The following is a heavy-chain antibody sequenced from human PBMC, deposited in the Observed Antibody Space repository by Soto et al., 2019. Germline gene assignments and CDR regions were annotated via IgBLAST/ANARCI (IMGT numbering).Heavy chain of an antibody. Sequence: EVQLVESGGGLVKPGGSLRLSCAASGFTFSNAWMNWVRQAPGKGLEWVGRIKSKTDGGTTDYAAPVKGRFTISRDDSKNTLYLQMISLKTEDTAVYYCTTDPQNPGLWFGESLVDYYGMDVWGQGTTVTVSS. V-gene: IGHV3-15*07. CDR3: TTDPQNPGLWFGESLVDYYGMDV. J-gene: IGHJ6*02. CDR2: IKSKTDGGTT. D-gene: IGHD3-10*01. CDR1: GFTFSNAW.